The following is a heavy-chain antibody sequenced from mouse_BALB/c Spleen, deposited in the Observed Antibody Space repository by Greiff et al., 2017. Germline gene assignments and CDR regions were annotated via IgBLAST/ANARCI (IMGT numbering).Heavy chain of an antibody. CDR3: ARESYDPYAMDY. J-gene: IGHJ4*01. Sequence: VQLVESGPGLVQPSQSLSITCTVSGFSLTSYGVNWVRQPPGKGLEWLGMIWGDGSTDYNSALKSRLSISKDNSKSQVFLKMNSLQTDDTARYYCARESYDPYAMDYWGQGTSVTVSS. D-gene: IGHD2-3*01. CDR2: IWGDGST. CDR1: GFSLTSYG. V-gene: IGHV2-6-7*01.